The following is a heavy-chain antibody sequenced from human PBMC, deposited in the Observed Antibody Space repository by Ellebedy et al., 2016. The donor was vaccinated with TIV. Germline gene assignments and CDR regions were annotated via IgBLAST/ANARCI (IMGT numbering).Heavy chain of an antibody. Sequence: ASVKVSCKAFGYTFTNYYMHWVRQAPGQGLEWMGIINPSGGNTTYGQKFRGRVTMTRDTSTSTVYMELSSLRSEDTAVYYCARVGEWLDTFDSWGQGTLVTVSS. CDR3: ARVGEWLDTFDS. D-gene: IGHD6-19*01. V-gene: IGHV1-46*01. CDR2: INPSGGNT. J-gene: IGHJ4*02. CDR1: GYTFTNYY.